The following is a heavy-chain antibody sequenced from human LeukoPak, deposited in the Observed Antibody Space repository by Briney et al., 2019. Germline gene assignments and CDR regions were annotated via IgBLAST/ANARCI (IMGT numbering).Heavy chain of an antibody. V-gene: IGHV3-11*03. D-gene: IGHD2-2*01. CDR3: ARRYCNSTSCYCIDY. CDR1: GFTFSDYY. Sequence: GGSLRLSCAASGFTFSDYYMSWIRQAPGKGLEWVSYISGSSSYTNYADSVKGRFTISRDNAKKSLYLQMNSLRAEDTAVYYCARRYCNSTSCYCIDYWGQGTLVTVFS. J-gene: IGHJ4*02. CDR2: ISGSSSYT.